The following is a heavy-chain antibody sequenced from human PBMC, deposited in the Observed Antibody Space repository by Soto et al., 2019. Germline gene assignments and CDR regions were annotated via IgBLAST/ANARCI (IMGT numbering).Heavy chain of an antibody. J-gene: IGHJ6*03. Sequence: EVQLVESGGGLVQPGGSLRLSCAASGFTFSSYSMNWVRQAPGKGLEWVSYISSSSRTIYYADSVKGRFTISRDNAKNSLYLQMNSLRAEDTAVYYCARATPDYSNYYYYYMDVWGKGTTVTVSS. CDR1: GFTFSSYS. CDR3: ARATPDYSNYYYYYMDV. V-gene: IGHV3-48*01. CDR2: ISSSSRTI. D-gene: IGHD4-4*01.